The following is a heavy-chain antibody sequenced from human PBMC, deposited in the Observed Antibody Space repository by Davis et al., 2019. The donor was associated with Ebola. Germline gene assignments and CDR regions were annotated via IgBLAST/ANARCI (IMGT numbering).Heavy chain of an antibody. J-gene: IGHJ2*01. D-gene: IGHD7-27*01. CDR1: GFTFENYG. CDR3: AKDPKLGINWYFDL. V-gene: IGHV3-30*18. CDR2: ISYDGSNK. Sequence: GESLKISCAASGFTFENYGMNWVRQAPGKGLEWVAVISYDGSNKYYADSVKGRFTISRDNSKNALYLQMKSLRADDTAVYYCAKDPKLGINWYFDLWGRGTLVTVSS.